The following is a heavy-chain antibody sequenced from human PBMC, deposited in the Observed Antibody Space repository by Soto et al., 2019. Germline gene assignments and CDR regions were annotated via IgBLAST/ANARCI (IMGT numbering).Heavy chain of an antibody. CDR3: ARLVGDYDSYFDH. CDR1: GYDFASTC. Sequence: GESMTSSCEASGYDFASTCIVWVLQLPGKGLDWLGIIYPGDSETRYSPSFRGQVTFSVDMSISTAYLQWSSLKTSDIAIYYCARLVGDYDSYFDHWGQGTRVTVSS. D-gene: IGHD5-12*01. V-gene: IGHV5-51*01. J-gene: IGHJ4*02. CDR2: IYPGDSET.